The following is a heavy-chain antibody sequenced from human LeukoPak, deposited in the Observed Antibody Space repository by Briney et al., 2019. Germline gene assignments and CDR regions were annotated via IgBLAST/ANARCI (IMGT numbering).Heavy chain of an antibody. J-gene: IGHJ4*02. CDR2: ISPRSGDT. Sequence: ASVKVSCKASGYSFTDYYMHWVRQAPGQGLEWMGWISPRSGDTSYARKFQGRVTMTRDTSINTVDMDLSGLTSDDTAVFYCARGREIHGGSDTKLDDYWGQGTLVTVSS. D-gene: IGHD3-10*01. CDR3: ARGREIHGGSDTKLDDY. CDR1: GYSFTDYY. V-gene: IGHV1-2*02.